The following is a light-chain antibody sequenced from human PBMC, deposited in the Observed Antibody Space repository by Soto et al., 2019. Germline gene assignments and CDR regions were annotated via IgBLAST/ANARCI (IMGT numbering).Light chain of an antibody. CDR3: QQYYSAPQIT. Sequence: DIVMTQSPDSRVVFWAERATSTSRSSKNILNIPDKGNSLAWYQQKSGHLLKLLIYWASTRESGVPVRFSGSGSGTDFTLTISSLQAEDVAVYYCQQYYSAPQITFGGGTKVEIK. CDR1: KNILNIPDKGNS. J-gene: IGKJ4*01. V-gene: IGKV4-1*01. CDR2: WAS.